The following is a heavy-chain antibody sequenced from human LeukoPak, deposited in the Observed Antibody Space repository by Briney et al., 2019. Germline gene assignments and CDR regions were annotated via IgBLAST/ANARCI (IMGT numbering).Heavy chain of an antibody. D-gene: IGHD2-2*01. CDR3: ARICSTTDCLISA. CDR1: GFTFSRYW. Sequence: PGGSLRLSCAASGFTFSRYWMHWVRQAPGKGLVWVSRINSDGSYTSYADFVKGRFTISGDNAKNTVYLQMSSLRAEDTAVYYCARICSTTDCLISAWGQGTLVTVSS. CDR2: INSDGSYT. V-gene: IGHV3-74*01. J-gene: IGHJ4*02.